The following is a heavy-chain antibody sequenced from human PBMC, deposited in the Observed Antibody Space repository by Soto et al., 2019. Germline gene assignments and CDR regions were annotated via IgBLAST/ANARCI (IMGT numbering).Heavy chain of an antibody. J-gene: IGHJ4*02. V-gene: IGHV3-30-3*01. CDR2: ISENGDRQ. Sequence: HPGASLRLSCTVSGLTFSSSSVHWVRQAPGKGLEWVAVISENGDRQYSTDSVRGRFLVSRDTFNKTIYLQMNSVRPEDTGGYFCARRLAPSVSALGYWGQGALVTVSS. D-gene: IGHD1-26*01. CDR3: ARRLAPSVSALGY. CDR1: GLTFSSSS.